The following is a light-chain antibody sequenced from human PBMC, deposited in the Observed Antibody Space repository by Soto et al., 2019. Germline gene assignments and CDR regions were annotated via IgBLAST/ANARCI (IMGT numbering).Light chain of an antibody. V-gene: IGLV1-44*01. CDR2: GDN. CDR1: ASSIGTNT. J-gene: IGLJ2*01. CDR3: AAWDGSLNNVL. Sequence: QSVLTQPPSASGTPGQRVTISCSGSASSIGTNTVNWYRQLPGTAPKLLIYGDNQRPSGVPDRFSGSKSGTSASLAISGLQSGDEVEYYWAAWDGSLNNVLFGGGTNLTVL.